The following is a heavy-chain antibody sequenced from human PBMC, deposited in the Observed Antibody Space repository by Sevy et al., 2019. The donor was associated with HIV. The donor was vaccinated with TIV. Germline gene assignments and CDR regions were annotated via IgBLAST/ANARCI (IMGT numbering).Heavy chain of an antibody. D-gene: IGHD3-10*01. Sequence: GGSLRLSCAASGFTFSSYAMSWVRQAPGKGLEWVSAISGSGGSTYYADSVKGRFTISRDNSKNTLYLQMNSLRAEDTAVYYCAKEGGSGSYSLNAFDIWGQGTMVTVSS. CDR2: ISGSGGST. V-gene: IGHV3-23*01. J-gene: IGHJ3*02. CDR1: GFTFSSYA. CDR3: AKEGGSGSYSLNAFDI.